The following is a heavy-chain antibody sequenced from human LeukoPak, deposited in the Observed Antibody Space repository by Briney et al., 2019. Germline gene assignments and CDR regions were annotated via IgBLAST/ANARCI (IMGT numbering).Heavy chain of an antibody. Sequence: GGSLRLSCAASGFTFFSGYGMHWVRQAPGKGLEWVAVISHDGSDKYYVDSVKGRFTISRDNSKNTLYLQMNTLRTEDTAVYYCAKDSSGSYYSGGFDYWGQGALVTVSS. CDR1: GFTFFSGYG. CDR3: AKDSSGSYYSGGFDY. D-gene: IGHD3-10*01. V-gene: IGHV3-30*18. CDR2: ISHDGSDK. J-gene: IGHJ4*02.